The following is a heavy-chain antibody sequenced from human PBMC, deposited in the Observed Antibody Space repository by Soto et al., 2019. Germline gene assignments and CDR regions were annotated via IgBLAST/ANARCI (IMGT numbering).Heavy chain of an antibody. CDR2: IFLGDSDT. V-gene: IGHV5-51*01. CDR1: GYIFTHYW. J-gene: IGHJ5*02. Sequence: PWESLKISCKSSGYIFTHYWIVWVRQMPGKGLEWMGSIFLGDSDTTYSPSFQGQVTVSADKSINTAYLQWSSLKASDTAMYYCARHPKYSSGSSWFDPWGQGTLVTVSS. CDR3: ARHPKYSSGSSWFDP. D-gene: IGHD6-19*01.